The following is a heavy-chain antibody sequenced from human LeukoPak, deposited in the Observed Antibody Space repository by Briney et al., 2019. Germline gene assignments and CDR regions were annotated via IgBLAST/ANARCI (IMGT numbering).Heavy chain of an antibody. CDR1: GGSITSRRYY. CDR2: DYYSRSP. V-gene: IGHV4-39*01. D-gene: IGHD3-3*02. J-gene: IGHJ5*02. CDR3: ARHIQIAFRVFRLGWIDP. Sequence: PSETLSLTCTVSGGSITSRRYYWGWIRQPPGKGVEWIGSDYYSRSPYYNPSLKSRVTLSVDTHMNQFSHKLSSVAAADTAVYYCARHIQIAFRVFRLGWIDPWGQGTLVTVPS.